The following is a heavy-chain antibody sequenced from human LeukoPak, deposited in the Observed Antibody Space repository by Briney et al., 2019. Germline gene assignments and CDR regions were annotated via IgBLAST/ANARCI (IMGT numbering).Heavy chain of an antibody. J-gene: IGHJ4*02. CDR2: MNPNSGNT. CDR3: AREATTVTTGLGY. V-gene: IGHV1-8*01. CDR1: GYTFTSYD. D-gene: IGHD4-17*01. Sequence: GASVKVSCKASGYTFTSYDINWVRQATGQGLEWMGWMNPNSGNTGYAQKFQGRVTMTRDTSISTAYMELSRLRSDDRAVYYCAREATTVTTGLGYWGQGTLVTVSS.